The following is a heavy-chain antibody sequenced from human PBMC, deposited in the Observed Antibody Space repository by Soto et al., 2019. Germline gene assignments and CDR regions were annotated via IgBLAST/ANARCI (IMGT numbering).Heavy chain of an antibody. Sequence: SETLSLTCTVSGGSISSYYWSWIRQPPGKGLEWIGYIYYSGSTNYNPSLKSRVTISVDTSKNQFSLKLSSVTAADTAVYYCASLASSGWYDYWGQGTLVTVSS. J-gene: IGHJ4*02. CDR2: IYYSGST. CDR1: GGSISSYY. V-gene: IGHV4-59*01. CDR3: ASLASSGWYDY. D-gene: IGHD6-19*01.